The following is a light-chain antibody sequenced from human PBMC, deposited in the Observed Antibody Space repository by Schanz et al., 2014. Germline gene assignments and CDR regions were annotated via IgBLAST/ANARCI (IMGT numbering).Light chain of an antibody. CDR3: SSYTSSSTFVV. CDR1: SSDVGGYNY. V-gene: IGLV2-14*03. Sequence: QSALTQPPSASGSPGQSVTISCTGTSSDVGGYNYVSWYQHHPGKAPKLMIYDVSNRPSGVSNRFSGSKSGNTASLTISGLQAEDEADYYCSSYTSSSTFVVFGGGTKVTVL. CDR2: DVS. J-gene: IGLJ2*01.